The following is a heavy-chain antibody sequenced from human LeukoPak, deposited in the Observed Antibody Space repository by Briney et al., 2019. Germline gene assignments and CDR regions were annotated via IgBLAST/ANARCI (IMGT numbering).Heavy chain of an antibody. CDR1: GFTLSSYS. Sequence: PGGSLRLSCAASGFTLSSYSMNWVRQAPGKGLEWVSSISSSSSYIYYADSVKGRFTISRDNAKNSLYLQMNSLRAEDTAVYYCARDHYYDSTREGWFDPWGQGTLVTVSS. CDR3: ARDHYYDSTREGWFDP. J-gene: IGHJ5*02. D-gene: IGHD3-22*01. CDR2: ISSSSSYI. V-gene: IGHV3-21*01.